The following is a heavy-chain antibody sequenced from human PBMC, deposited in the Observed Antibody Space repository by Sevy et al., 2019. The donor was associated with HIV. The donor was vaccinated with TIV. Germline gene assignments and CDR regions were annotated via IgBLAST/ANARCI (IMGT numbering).Heavy chain of an antibody. Sequence: GGSLRLSCAASGFTFSSYGMHWVRQAPGKGLEWVAVISYDGSNKYYADSVKGRFTISRDNSKNTLYLQMNSLRAEDTAVYYCAREYYDYVWGSYRSRGWFDPWGQGTLVTVSS. V-gene: IGHV3-30*19. CDR2: ISYDGSNK. CDR3: AREYYDYVWGSYRSRGWFDP. D-gene: IGHD3-16*02. CDR1: GFTFSSYG. J-gene: IGHJ5*02.